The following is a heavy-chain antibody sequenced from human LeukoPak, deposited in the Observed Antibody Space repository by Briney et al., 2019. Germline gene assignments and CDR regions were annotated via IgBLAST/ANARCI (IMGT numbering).Heavy chain of an antibody. V-gene: IGHV4-59*08. Sequence: SETLSLTCTVSGDSISSYYWSWIRQPPGEGLEWIGYIYSSGSTNYNPSLKSRVTISVDTSKNQFSLKLSSVTAADTAVYYCARLGWLYGSGSMNWFDPWGQGTLVTVST. J-gene: IGHJ5*02. CDR3: ARLGWLYGSGSMNWFDP. D-gene: IGHD3-10*01. CDR1: GDSISSYY. CDR2: IYSSGST.